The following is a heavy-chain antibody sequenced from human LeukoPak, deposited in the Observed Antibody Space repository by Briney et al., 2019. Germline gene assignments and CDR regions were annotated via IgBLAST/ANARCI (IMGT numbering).Heavy chain of an antibody. CDR1: GGSISSYY. D-gene: IGHD5-18*01. CDR3: ARAPERWYSYGSYTYYYMDV. CDR2: ISYSGST. Sequence: SETLSLTCTVSGGSISSYYWNWIRQPPGKGLEWIGSISYSGSTNYNPSLESRVTISVDTSKNQISLKLSSVTAADTTVYYCARAPERWYSYGSYTYYYMDVWGKGTTVTVSS. V-gene: IGHV4-59*01. J-gene: IGHJ6*03.